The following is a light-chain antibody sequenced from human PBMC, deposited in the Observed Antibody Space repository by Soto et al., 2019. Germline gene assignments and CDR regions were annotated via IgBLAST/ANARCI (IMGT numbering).Light chain of an antibody. J-gene: IGKJ1*01. CDR2: GAS. Sequence: EIVMTQSPATLSVSPGERATLSCRASQSISSNLAWFQQKPGQPPRLLIYGASARATGIPARFSGSGSGTEFTVTISSLQSEDSAVYYCQQYDKWPGTFGQGTKVDIK. CDR3: QQYDKWPGT. CDR1: QSISSN. V-gene: IGKV3-15*01.